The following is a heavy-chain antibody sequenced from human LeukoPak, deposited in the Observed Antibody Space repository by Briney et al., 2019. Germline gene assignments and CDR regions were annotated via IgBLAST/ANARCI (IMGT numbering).Heavy chain of an antibody. D-gene: IGHD3-22*01. CDR2: ISYDGSNK. CDR1: GFTFSSYA. J-gene: IGHJ4*02. Sequence: PGRSLRLSCAASGFTFSSYAMHWVRQAPGKGLEWVAVISYDGSNKYYADSVKGRFTISRDNSKNTLYLQMNSLRAEDTAVYYCARGPYYYDSSGYSFDYWGQGTLVTVSS. V-gene: IGHV3-30*04. CDR3: ARGPYYYDSSGYSFDY.